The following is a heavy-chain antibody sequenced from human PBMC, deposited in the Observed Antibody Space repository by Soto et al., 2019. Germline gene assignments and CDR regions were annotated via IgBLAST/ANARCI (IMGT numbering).Heavy chain of an antibody. CDR2: IDYSGST. Sequence: QVQLQESGPGLVKPSETLSLTCTVSGASVNSGSYYWSWIRQPPGKGLEWIGYIDYSGSTNYNPSLKSRITISVDTSKNQFSLRLSSVTAADTAVYYCARDFLSFRANDAFDIWGQGTMVTVSS. CDR1: GASVNSGSYY. J-gene: IGHJ3*02. V-gene: IGHV4-61*01. CDR3: ARDFLSFRANDAFDI.